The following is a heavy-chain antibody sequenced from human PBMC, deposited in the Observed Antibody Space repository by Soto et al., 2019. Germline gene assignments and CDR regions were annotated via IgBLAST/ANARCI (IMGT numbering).Heavy chain of an antibody. J-gene: IGHJ3*02. D-gene: IGHD2-21*01. V-gene: IGHV3-15*01. CDR3: TTDVVVIAQDAFDI. Sequence: GGSLRLSCAASGFTFSNAWMSWVRQAPGKGLEWVGRIKSKTDGGTTDYAAPVKGRFTISRDDSKNTLYLQMNSLKTEDTAVYYCTTDVVVIAQDAFDIWGQGTMVTVS. CDR1: GFTFSNAW. CDR2: IKSKTDGGTT.